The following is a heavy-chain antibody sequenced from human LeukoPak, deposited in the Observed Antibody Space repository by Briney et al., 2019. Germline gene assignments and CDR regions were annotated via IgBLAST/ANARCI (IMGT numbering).Heavy chain of an antibody. D-gene: IGHD3-22*01. CDR2: IYYSGST. CDR1: GGSISSYY. CDR3: ARYYYDSSGYYYGY. Sequence: SETLSLTCTVSGGSISSYYWSWIRQPPGKGLEWIGYIYYSGSTNYNPSLKSRVTISVDTSKNQFSLKLSSVTAADTAVYYCARYYYDSSGYYYGYWGQGTLVTVSS. J-gene: IGHJ4*02. V-gene: IGHV4-59*01.